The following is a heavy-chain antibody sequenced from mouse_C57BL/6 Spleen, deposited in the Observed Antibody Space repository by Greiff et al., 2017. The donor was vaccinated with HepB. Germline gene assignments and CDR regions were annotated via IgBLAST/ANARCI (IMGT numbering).Heavy chain of an antibody. J-gene: IGHJ1*03. D-gene: IGHD2-2*01. CDR3: ARQTNKVTTSFGV. CDR1: GFTFSSYV. V-gene: IGHV5-6*02. Sequence: EVKLVESGADLVKPGGSLKLSCAASGFTFSSYVMSWVRQTPDKRLEWVATISSGGSYTYYPDRVKGRCTISRDNAKSTLYLQMSSLKSEDTAMFYCARQTNKVTTSFGVWGTGTTVTVSS. CDR2: ISSGGSYT.